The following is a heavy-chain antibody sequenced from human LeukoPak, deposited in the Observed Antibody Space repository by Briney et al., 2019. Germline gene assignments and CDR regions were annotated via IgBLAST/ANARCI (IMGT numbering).Heavy chain of an antibody. CDR3: ARSYYDFWSGYLYYYGMDV. J-gene: IGHJ6*02. V-gene: IGHV3-30*04. Sequence: GGSLRLSCAASGSTFSSYAMHWVRQAPGKGLEWVAVISYDGSNKYYADSVKGRFTISRDNAKNSLYLQMNSLRAEDTAVYYCARSYYDFWSGYLYYYGMDVWGQGTTVTVSS. D-gene: IGHD3-3*01. CDR1: GSTFSSYA. CDR2: ISYDGSNK.